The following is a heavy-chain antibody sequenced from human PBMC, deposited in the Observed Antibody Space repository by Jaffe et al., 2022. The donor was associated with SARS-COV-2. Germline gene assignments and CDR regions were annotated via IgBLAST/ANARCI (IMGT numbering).Heavy chain of an antibody. Sequence: QVQLVESGGGVVQPGRSLRLSCAASGFTFSSYAMHWVRQAPGKGLEWVAVISYDGSNKYYADSVKGRFTISRDNSKNTLYLQMNSLRAEDTAVYYCARGGGYCSSTSCPDWYFDLWGRGTLVTVSS. J-gene: IGHJ2*01. CDR1: GFTFSSYA. V-gene: IGHV3-30-3*01. CDR2: ISYDGSNK. D-gene: IGHD2-2*01. CDR3: ARGGGYCSSTSCPDWYFDL.